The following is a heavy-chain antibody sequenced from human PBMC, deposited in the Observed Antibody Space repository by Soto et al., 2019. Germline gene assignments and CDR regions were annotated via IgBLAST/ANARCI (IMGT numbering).Heavy chain of an antibody. V-gene: IGHV4-38-2*01. CDR3: ARGAATVTPGWFDP. D-gene: IGHD4-17*01. Sequence: ETLSLTCAVSGYSISSGYYWGWIRQPPGKGLEWIASIYHSGSTYYNPSLKSRVTISVDTSKNQFSLKLSSVTAADTAVYYCARGAATVTPGWFDPWGQGTLVTVSS. CDR1: GYSISSGYY. CDR2: IYHSGST. J-gene: IGHJ5*02.